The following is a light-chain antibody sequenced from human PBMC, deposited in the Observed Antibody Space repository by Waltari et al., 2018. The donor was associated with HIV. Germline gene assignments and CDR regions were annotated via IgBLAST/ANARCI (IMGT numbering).Light chain of an antibody. J-gene: IGLJ1*01. CDR2: GKD. CDR3: DSRDTNDSHHV. V-gene: IGLV3-19*01. Sequence: SSDLTQDPAVSVALGQTVRITCQGDSLRRYSANWYQQKPGQDPVVVMYGKDNRPSEIPDRFSGSSSGNTGSLTITGAQAEDEAVYYCDSRDTNDSHHVFGTGTKVTV. CDR1: SLRRYS.